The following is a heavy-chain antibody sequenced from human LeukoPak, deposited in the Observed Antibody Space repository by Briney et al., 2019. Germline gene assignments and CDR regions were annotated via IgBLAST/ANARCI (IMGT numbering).Heavy chain of an antibody. Sequence: SETLSLTCTVSGGSISSYYWSWIRQPPGKGLEWIGYIYYSGSTNYNPSLKSRVTIPVDTSKNQFSLKLSSVTAADTAVYYCASLRDGYNPHWGQGTLVTVSS. CDR2: IYYSGST. D-gene: IGHD5-12*01. J-gene: IGHJ4*02. V-gene: IGHV4-59*08. CDR3: ASLRDGYNPH. CDR1: GGSISSYY.